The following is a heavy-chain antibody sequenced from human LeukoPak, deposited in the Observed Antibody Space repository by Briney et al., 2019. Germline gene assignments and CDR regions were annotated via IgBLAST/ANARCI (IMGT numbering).Heavy chain of an antibody. CDR2: IFRSGST. CDR3: ARTDSSSWTKNAFDI. CDR1: GGSISSGGYY. D-gene: IGHD6-13*01. V-gene: IGHV4-30-2*01. J-gene: IGHJ3*02. Sequence: PSQTLSLTCTVSGGSISSGGYYWNWIRQPSGKSLEWIGYIFRSGSTYYNPSLKGRVTISLDRSRNQFSLKLNSVTAADTAVYYCARTDSSSWTKNAFDIWGQGIMVTASS.